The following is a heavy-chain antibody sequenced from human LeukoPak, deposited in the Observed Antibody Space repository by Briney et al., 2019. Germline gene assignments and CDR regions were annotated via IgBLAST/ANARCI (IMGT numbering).Heavy chain of an antibody. D-gene: IGHD3-10*02. V-gene: IGHV3-21*01. CDR3: ARRGGLSSGRSFDY. CDR1: GFSFSSYD. J-gene: IGHJ4*02. CDR2: IGRRSSYI. Sequence: GGSLRLSCVASGFSFSSYDMNWVRQAPGKGLEWVSYIGRRSSYIYSADSMKGRFTISRDNAKNSLFLQMDGLRAEDTAVYYCARRGGLSSGRSFDYWGQGTLVTVSS.